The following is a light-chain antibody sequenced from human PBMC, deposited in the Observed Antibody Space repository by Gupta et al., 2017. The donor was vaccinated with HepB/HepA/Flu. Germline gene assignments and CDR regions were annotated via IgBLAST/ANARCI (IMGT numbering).Light chain of an antibody. Sequence: EIVLTQSPGTLSLSPGERATLSCRASQSVSSNFIAWYQQKPGQTPRLLIYGTSTRATGIPDRFSGSWSGTDFTLTISRLEPEDFAVYYCQRDRTSPFFGHGTKVEIK. CDR1: QSVSSNF. CDR3: QRDRTSPF. CDR2: GTS. V-gene: IGKV3-20*01. J-gene: IGKJ3*01.